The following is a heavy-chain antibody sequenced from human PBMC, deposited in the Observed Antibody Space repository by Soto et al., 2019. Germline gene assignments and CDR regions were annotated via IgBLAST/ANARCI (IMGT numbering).Heavy chain of an antibody. CDR3: ARNSPGVYALWVDV. V-gene: IGHV3-74*01. CDR2: INSDGSSI. D-gene: IGHD2-8*01. J-gene: IGHJ6*02. CDR1: GFTFSSYW. Sequence: PGGSLRLSCAASGFTFSSYWMHWVRQAPGKGLMWVSRINSDGSSINYADFVKGRLIISRDNAKNTLYLQMNSLGAEDTAVYYCARNSPGVYALWVDVWGQGTTVTVSS.